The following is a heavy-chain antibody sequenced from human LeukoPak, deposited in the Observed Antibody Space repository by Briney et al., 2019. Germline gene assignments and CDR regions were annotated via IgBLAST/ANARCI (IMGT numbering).Heavy chain of an antibody. D-gene: IGHD2-15*01. CDR3: AKDDGHCSGGSCGPH. J-gene: IGHJ4*02. CDR2: IRYDGSNK. Sequence: GGSLRLSCAASGFTFSSYGMHWVRQAPGKGLEWVAFIRYDGSNKYYADSVKGRFTISRDNSKNTLYLQMNSLRAEDTAVYYCAKDDGHCSGGSCGPHWGQGTLVTVSS. CDR1: GFTFSSYG. V-gene: IGHV3-30*02.